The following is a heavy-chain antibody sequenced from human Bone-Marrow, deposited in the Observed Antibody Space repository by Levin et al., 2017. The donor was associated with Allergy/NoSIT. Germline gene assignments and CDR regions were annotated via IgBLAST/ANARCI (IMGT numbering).Heavy chain of an antibody. CDR1: GFTFSVHW. J-gene: IGHJ4*02. D-gene: IGHD2-15*01. CDR2: INKDGTEE. CDR3: ARGVSSAFDS. V-gene: IGHV3-7*01. Sequence: GGSLRLSCAASGFTFSVHWMNWVRQTPGKGLEWVANINKDGTEEYYVDSVKGRFTISRDNAQNSLFLQMNNLRVEDTALYYCARGVSSAFDSWGQGTLVTVSS.